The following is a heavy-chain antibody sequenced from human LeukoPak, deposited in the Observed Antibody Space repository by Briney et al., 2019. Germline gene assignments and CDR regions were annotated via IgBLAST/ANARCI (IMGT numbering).Heavy chain of an antibody. CDR3: ARMYSGTSDYFDF. Sequence: PSETLSLTCSVSGVSISDYHWIWIRQPPAKGLEWMGYFSYSGSTRYNPSLKSRVTMSVDTSKNQFSLRLISVAAADTAVYYCARMYSGTSDYFDFWGQGTLVTVSS. J-gene: IGHJ4*02. V-gene: IGHV4-59*01. CDR1: GVSISDYH. CDR2: FSYSGST. D-gene: IGHD1-26*01.